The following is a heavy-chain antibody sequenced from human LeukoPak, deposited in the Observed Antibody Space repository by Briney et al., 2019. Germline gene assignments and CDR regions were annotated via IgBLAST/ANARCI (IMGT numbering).Heavy chain of an antibody. CDR2: ISIGGNIQ. Sequence: GGSLRLSCTASGFAFSTYTMHWVRQAPGKGLKWVAVISIGGNIQYYTDSVKGRFTISRDNSRNTLYLQMNSLRPEDTAMYYCAGDIGVNMIWGQGTLVTVSS. CDR1: GFAFSTYT. J-gene: IGHJ4*02. D-gene: IGHD3-22*01. CDR3: AGDIGVNMI. V-gene: IGHV3-30*04.